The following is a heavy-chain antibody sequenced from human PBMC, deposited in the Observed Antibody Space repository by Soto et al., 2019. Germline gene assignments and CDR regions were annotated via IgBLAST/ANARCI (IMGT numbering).Heavy chain of an antibody. Sequence: AASVKVSCKASGYTFTSYDMHWVRQAPGQRLEWMGWINAGNGNTKYSQKFQGRVTITRDTSASTAYMELSSLRSEDTAVYYCVRFWPPPYSDALTDYTDAFDYWGQGTLVTVSS. D-gene: IGHD3-9*01. J-gene: IGHJ4*02. CDR2: INAGNGNT. CDR1: GYTFTSYD. V-gene: IGHV1-3*01. CDR3: VRFWPPPYSDALTDYTDAFDY.